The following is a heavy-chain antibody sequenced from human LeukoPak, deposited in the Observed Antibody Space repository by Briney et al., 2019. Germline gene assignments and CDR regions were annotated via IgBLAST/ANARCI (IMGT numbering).Heavy chain of an antibody. CDR3: ARDCSSTSCYTPYGMDV. J-gene: IGHJ6*02. D-gene: IGHD2-2*02. Sequence: GGSLRLSCVASGFTFSSYEMNWVRQAPGKGLEWVSYISSSGSTIYYADSVKGRFTISRDNAKNSLYLQMNSLRAEDTAVYYCARDCSSTSCYTPYGMDVWGQGTTVTVSS. CDR2: ISSSGSTI. CDR1: GFTFSSYE. V-gene: IGHV3-48*03.